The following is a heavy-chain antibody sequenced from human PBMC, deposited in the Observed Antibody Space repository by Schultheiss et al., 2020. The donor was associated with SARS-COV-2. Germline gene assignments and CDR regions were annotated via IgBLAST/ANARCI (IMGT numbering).Heavy chain of an antibody. J-gene: IGHJ3*02. CDR2: INSDGSAS. CDR3: AIGWRGNIVVVPAAHGAFDI. CDR1: GFTFRNYW. D-gene: IGHD2-2*01. V-gene: IGHV3-74*01. Sequence: GGSLRLSCAASGFTFRNYWMHWVRQIPGKGLVWVSRINSDGSASSYADSVKGRFTISRDNAKNTLYLQMNSLRAEDKAVYYCAIGWRGNIVVVPAAHGAFDIWGQGTMVTVSS.